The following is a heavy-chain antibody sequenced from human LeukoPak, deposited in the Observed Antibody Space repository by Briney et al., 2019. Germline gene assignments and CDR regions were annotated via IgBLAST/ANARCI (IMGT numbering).Heavy chain of an antibody. Sequence: GGSLRLSCAASGFTFSSYAMHWVRQAPGKGLEYVSGMRSNGGSTYYANSVKGIFTISRDNSKNTLYLQMGSLRAEDTAVYYCAKDWGTYYDILTGYYSPYYFDYWGQGTLVTVSS. CDR1: GFTFSSYA. CDR3: AKDWGTYYDILTGYYSPYYFDY. J-gene: IGHJ4*02. V-gene: IGHV3-64*01. D-gene: IGHD3-9*01. CDR2: MRSNGGST.